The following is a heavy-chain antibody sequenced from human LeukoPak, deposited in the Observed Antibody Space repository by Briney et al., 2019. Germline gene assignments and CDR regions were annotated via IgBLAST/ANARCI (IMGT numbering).Heavy chain of an antibody. CDR3: ARLRSPYDSSVPRRYYFDY. CDR1: GGSISSGGYY. CDR2: IYYSGST. D-gene: IGHD3-22*01. J-gene: IGHJ4*02. Sequence: PSETLSLTCTVSGGSISSGGYYWSWIRQHPGKGLEWIGYIYYSGSTYYNPSLKSRVTISVDTSKNQFSLKLSSVTAADTAVYYCARLRSPYDSSVPRRYYFDYWGQGTLVTVSS. V-gene: IGHV4-31*03.